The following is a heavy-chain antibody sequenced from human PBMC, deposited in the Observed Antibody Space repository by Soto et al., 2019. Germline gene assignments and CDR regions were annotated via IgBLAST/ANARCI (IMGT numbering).Heavy chain of an antibody. V-gene: IGHV3-30*04. CDR2: ITDDGGNK. CDR1: WCTFSSYA. D-gene: IGHD3-22*01. J-gene: IGHJ4*02. CDR3: AKVHVGAVIVVGTYYFDY. Sequence: WGAFWCTFSSYAMHRVPQAPGKGLEWVAAITDDGGNKYYADSVKGRFTISRDNSKNTLYLQMNSLRAEDTAVYYCAKVHVGAVIVVGTYYFDYWGQGTLVTVSS.